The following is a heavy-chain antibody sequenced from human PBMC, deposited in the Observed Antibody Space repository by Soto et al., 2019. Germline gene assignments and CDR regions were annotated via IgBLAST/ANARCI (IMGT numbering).Heavy chain of an antibody. J-gene: IGHJ4*02. CDR3: ARDNGSSTPGRFDY. V-gene: IGHV4-31*03. CDR1: GGSISSGGYY. CDR2: IYYSGST. D-gene: IGHD6-6*01. Sequence: PSETLSLTCTVSGGSISSGGYYWSWIRQHPGKGLEWIGYIYYSGSTYYNPSLKSRVTISVDTSKNQFSLKLSSVTAADTAVYYCARDNGSSTPGRFDYWGQGTLVTSPQ.